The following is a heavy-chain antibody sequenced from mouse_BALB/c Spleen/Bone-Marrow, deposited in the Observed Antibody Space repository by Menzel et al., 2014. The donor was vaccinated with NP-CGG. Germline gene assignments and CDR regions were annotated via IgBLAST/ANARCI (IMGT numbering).Heavy chain of an antibody. CDR1: GYSFSSYY. CDR2: IDPFNGGT. Sequence: EVQLQQSGPELMKPGASVKISCKASGYSFSSYYMHWVKQSHGKSLEWIGYIDPFNGGTSYNQKFKGKATLTADKSSSTAYMHLSSLTSEDSAVYYCAREGIYYYGSGYFDVWGAGTTVTVSS. CDR3: AREGIYYYGSGYFDV. J-gene: IGHJ1*01. D-gene: IGHD1-1*01. V-gene: IGHV1S135*01.